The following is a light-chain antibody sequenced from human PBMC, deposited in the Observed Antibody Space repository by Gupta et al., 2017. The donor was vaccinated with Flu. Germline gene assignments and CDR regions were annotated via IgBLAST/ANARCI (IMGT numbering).Light chain of an antibody. CDR3: VPYTGNGSLV. J-gene: IGLJ2*01. V-gene: IGLV8-61*01. Sequence: TLTLTCGLTSGSVGTDHYLSWYHQSPGQAPRMLVYKISTRSAGVPDRFSGSMPGNTAALTISGAQAEDDGVYFCVPYTGNGSLVFGGGTKVTVL. CDR2: KIS. CDR1: SGSVGTDHY.